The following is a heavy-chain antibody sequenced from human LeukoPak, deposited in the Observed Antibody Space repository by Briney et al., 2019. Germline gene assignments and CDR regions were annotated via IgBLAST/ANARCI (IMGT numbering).Heavy chain of an antibody. V-gene: IGHV1-24*01. CDR2: FDPEEGET. CDR3: ATSTPDGSGTYYMFDF. Sequence: GSVKVSCKVSGYPLTQLSMHWVRQAPGKGLEWVGGFDPEEGETNYAQQFQGRVTMTEETSTNTVYIMLSSLRSEDTAIYFCATSTPDGSGTYYMFDFWGQGTPVTVSS. J-gene: IGHJ4*02. CDR1: GYPLTQLS. D-gene: IGHD3-10*01.